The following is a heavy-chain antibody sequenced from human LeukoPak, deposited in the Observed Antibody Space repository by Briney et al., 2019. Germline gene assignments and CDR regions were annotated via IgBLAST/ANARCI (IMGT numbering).Heavy chain of an antibody. CDR2: ISSSGSTI. CDR3: ARVPIAVAPFDY. CDR1: GFTFSSYE. V-gene: IGHV3-48*03. D-gene: IGHD6-19*01. Sequence: GGSLRLSCAASGFTFSSYEMNWVRQAPGKGLEWVSYISSSGSTIYYADSVKGRSTISRDNAKNSLYLQMNSLRAEDTAVYYCARVPIAVAPFDYWGQGTLVTVSS. J-gene: IGHJ4*02.